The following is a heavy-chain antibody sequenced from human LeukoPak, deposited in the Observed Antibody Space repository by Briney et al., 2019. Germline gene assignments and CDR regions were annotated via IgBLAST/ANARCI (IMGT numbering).Heavy chain of an antibody. V-gene: IGHV4-4*09. CDR2: TYTSGDT. J-gene: IGHJ4*02. CDR3: ARTARVFDY. Sequence: SETLSLTCTVSGYSITSVYWSWIRQPPGKGLEVIGYTYTSGDTNYNPSLRSRVTMSLDASKNEVSLKMSSVTAADTAVYYCARTARVFDYWGQGILVTVST. CDR1: GYSITSVY.